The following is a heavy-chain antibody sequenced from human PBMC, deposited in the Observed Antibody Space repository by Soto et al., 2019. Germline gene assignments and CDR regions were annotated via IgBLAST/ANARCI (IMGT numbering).Heavy chain of an antibody. V-gene: IGHV4-39*07. Sequence: SETLSLTCTVSGGSISSSSYYWGWIRQPPGKGLEWIGSIYYSGSTYYNPSLKSRVAISVDTSKNQFSLKLSSVTAADTAVYYCARDGGYSYGDYYYYMDVWGKGTTVTVSS. CDR3: ARDGGYSYGDYYYYMDV. D-gene: IGHD5-18*01. CDR1: GGSISSSSYY. CDR2: IYYSGST. J-gene: IGHJ6*03.